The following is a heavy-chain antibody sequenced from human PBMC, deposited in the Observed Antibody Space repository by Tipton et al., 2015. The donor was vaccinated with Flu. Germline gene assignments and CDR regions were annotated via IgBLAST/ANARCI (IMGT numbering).Heavy chain of an antibody. D-gene: IGHD1-26*01. CDR2: IIPILTMT. CDR3: AREVGGFDY. V-gene: IGHV1-69*16. CDR1: GGTFSSYT. J-gene: IGHJ4*02. Sequence: QSEAEVKKPGSSVKVSCKASGGTFSSYTFNWVRQPPRQGLEWMGGIIPILTMTTYAQKFQGRVTITADESTSTAYMELSSLTSDDTAVYYCAREVGGFDYWGQGTLLTVSS.